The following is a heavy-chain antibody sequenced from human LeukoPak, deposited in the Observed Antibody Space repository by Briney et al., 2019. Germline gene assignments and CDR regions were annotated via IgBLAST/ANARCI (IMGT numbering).Heavy chain of an antibody. CDR2: IDPSDSYT. CDR1: GYSFTSYW. D-gene: IGHD4-23*01. J-gene: IGHJ4*02. V-gene: IGHV5-10-1*01. Sequence: GESLKISCKGSGYSFTSYWISWVRQMPGKGLEWMGRIDPSDSYTNCSPSFQGHVTISVDKSISIAYLQWSSLKASDTAMYYCARQDYGGNSDYWGQGTLVTVSS. CDR3: ARQDYGGNSDY.